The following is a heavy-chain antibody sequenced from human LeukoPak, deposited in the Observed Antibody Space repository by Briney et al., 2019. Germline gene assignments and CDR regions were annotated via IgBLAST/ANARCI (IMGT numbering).Heavy chain of an antibody. CDR1: GFTFTGHE. CDR3: ARGASGGYYDIFDY. V-gene: IGHV3-48*03. Sequence: GGSLRLSCAASGFTFTGHEMNWVRQAPGKGLEWISYVGTRGDIIFYAESVKGRFTIARDNAMNSLYLQMNSLRAEDTAVYYCARGASGGYYDIFDYWGQGTPVTVSS. D-gene: IGHD1-26*01. J-gene: IGHJ4*02. CDR2: VGTRGDII.